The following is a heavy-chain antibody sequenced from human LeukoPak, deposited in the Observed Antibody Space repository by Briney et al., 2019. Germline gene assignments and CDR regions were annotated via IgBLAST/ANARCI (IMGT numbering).Heavy chain of an antibody. CDR3: AKELYGGNSGLSAY. CDR2: IKQDGSEI. Sequence: PGGSLRLSCAASGFTFSSYWMGWVRQAPGKGLEWVANIKQDGSEIYYVDSVKGRFTISRDNAENSLYLQMNSLRAEDTAVYYCAKELYGGNSGLSAYWGQGTLVTVSS. V-gene: IGHV3-7*03. J-gene: IGHJ4*02. CDR1: GFTFSSYW. D-gene: IGHD4-23*01.